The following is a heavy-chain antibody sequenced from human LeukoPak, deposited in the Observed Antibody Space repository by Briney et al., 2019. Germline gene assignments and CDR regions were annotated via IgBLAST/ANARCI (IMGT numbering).Heavy chain of an antibody. CDR1: GGSISSSSYY. Sequence: SETLSLTCTVSGGSISSSSYYWGWIRQPPGKGLEWIGSIYYSGSTYYNPSLESRVTISIDTSKNQVSLKLSFVTAADTAVYYCARARARIAARPAYPYDYWGQGTLVTVSS. V-gene: IGHV4-39*07. CDR2: IYYSGST. CDR3: ARARARIAARPAYPYDY. J-gene: IGHJ4*02. D-gene: IGHD6-6*01.